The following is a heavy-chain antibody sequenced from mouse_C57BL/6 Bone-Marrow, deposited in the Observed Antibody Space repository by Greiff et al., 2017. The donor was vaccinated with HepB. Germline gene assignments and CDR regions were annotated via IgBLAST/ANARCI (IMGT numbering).Heavy chain of an antibody. D-gene: IGHD1-1*01. CDR3: TLLLLRYPLGFDV. CDR1: GFTFSDAW. J-gene: IGHJ1*03. V-gene: IGHV6-6*01. Sequence: EVMLVESGGGLVQPGGSMKLSCAASGFTFSDAWMDWVRQSPEKGLEWVAEIRNKANNHATYYAESVKGRFTISRDDSKSSVYLQMNSLRAEDTGIYYCTLLLLRYPLGFDVWGTGTTVTVSS. CDR2: IRNKANNHAT.